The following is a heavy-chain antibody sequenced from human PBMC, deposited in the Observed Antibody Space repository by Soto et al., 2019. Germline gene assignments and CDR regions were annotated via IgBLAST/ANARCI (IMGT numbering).Heavy chain of an antibody. CDR1: GGTVNTYY. CDR2: IYSSGNT. V-gene: IGHV4-59*02. Sequence: PSETLSLTCSVSGGTVNTYYWSWIRQPPGKELEWIGYIYSSGNTNYNPSLKSRVTISVDTPNNQFFLKLTSVTAADTAVYYCARDRGPTSHFDYWGQGNMVT. CDR3: ARDRGPTSHFDY. D-gene: IGHD3-10*01. J-gene: IGHJ4*02.